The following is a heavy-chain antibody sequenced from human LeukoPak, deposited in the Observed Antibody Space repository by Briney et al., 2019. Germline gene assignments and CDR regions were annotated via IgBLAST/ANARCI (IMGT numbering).Heavy chain of an antibody. D-gene: IGHD5-18*01. CDR3: ARAQRGHSYGFIDY. CDR1: GYTFTSYG. V-gene: IGHV1-18*01. Sequence: GASVKVSCKASGYTFTSYGISWVRQAPGQGLEWMGWISAYNGNTNYAQKLQGRVTITTDTSTSTAYMELRSLRSDDTAVYYCARAQRGHSYGFIDYWGQGTLVTVSS. CDR2: ISAYNGNT. J-gene: IGHJ4*02.